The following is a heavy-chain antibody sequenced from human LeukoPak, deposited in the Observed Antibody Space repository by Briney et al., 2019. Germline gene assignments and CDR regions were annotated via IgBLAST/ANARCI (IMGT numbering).Heavy chain of an antibody. J-gene: IGHJ6*02. V-gene: IGHV4-61*01. CDR2: IYYSGST. Sequence: SETLSLTCTVSGGSISGSSYYWSWIRQPPGKGLEWIGYIYYSGSTNYNPSLKSRVTISVDTSKNQFSLKLSSVTAADTAVYYCARDLGALDVWGQGTTVTVSS. CDR1: GGSISGSSYY. CDR3: ARDLGALDV. D-gene: IGHD3-10*01.